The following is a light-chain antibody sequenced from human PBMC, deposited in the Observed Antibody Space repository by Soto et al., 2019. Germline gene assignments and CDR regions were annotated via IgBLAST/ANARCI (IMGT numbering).Light chain of an antibody. CDR2: GAS. Sequence: DIQLTQSPSFLSASVGYRFTITCRASQGISSYLAWYQQKPGKPPKLLISGASTLQSGVPSRFSGSGSGTDCTLPISSLPPEDFATYHCQQYHNYPLFGHGTRLEIK. J-gene: IGKJ5*01. CDR3: QQYHNYPL. CDR1: QGISSY. V-gene: IGKV1-9*01.